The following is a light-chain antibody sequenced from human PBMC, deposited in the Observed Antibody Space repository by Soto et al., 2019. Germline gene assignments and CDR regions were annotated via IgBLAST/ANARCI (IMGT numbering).Light chain of an antibody. CDR2: WAS. CDR1: QSVLYSSNNKNY. J-gene: IGKJ2*01. V-gene: IGKV4-1*01. Sequence: DIVMTQSPDSLAVSLGERATINCKSSQSVLYSSNNKNYLAWYRQKPGQPPKLLIYWASIRESGVPDRISDSGSGTDFTLTISSLQAEDVAVYYCQQYYSTPPYTFGQGTKLEIK. CDR3: QQYYSTPPYT.